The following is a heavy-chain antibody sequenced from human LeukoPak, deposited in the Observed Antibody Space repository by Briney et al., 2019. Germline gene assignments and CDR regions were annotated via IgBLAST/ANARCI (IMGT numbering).Heavy chain of an antibody. V-gene: IGHV3-74*01. D-gene: IGHD6-6*01. CDR3: ARHTTDRPNLIDH. Sequence: PGGSLRLSCAASGFTFSSKTYWMHWVRQAPGKGLVWVSRINYDGTSTNYADSVKGRFTISRDNARDTLYLQMNRLRAEDTAVSYCARHTTDRPNLIDHWGQGTLVTVSS. CDR1: GFTFSSKTYW. CDR2: INYDGTST. J-gene: IGHJ4*02.